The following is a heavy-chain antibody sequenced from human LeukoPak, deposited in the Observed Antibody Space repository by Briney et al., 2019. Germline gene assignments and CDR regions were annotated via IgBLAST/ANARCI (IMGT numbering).Heavy chain of an antibody. Sequence: SETLSLTCTVSGGSISTSSYYWGWIRQPPGKGLEWIGSIYYSGSTYYNPSLKSRVTISVDTSENQFSLKLSSVTAADTAVYYCARIGGIWFGELLGYYFDYWGQGTLVTVSS. J-gene: IGHJ4*02. CDR2: IYYSGST. V-gene: IGHV4-39*01. CDR3: ARIGGIWFGELLGYYFDY. D-gene: IGHD3-10*01. CDR1: GGSISTSSYY.